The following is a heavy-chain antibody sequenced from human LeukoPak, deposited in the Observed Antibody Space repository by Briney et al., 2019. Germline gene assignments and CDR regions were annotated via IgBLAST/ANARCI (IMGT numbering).Heavy chain of an antibody. CDR2: IKSKTDYGTT. CDR1: GFTLSNAW. Sequence: GWSLRLSCAASGFTLSNAWMSWVRQAPARGLEGVGRIKSKTDYGTTDYAAPVKGRFTISRDDSKNTLYLQMNSLKTEDTAVYYCTTQTDRAYGSGSPWDYYYYYYMDVWGKGTTVTVSS. V-gene: IGHV3-15*01. J-gene: IGHJ6*03. CDR3: TTQTDRAYGSGSPWDYYYYYYMDV. D-gene: IGHD3-10*01.